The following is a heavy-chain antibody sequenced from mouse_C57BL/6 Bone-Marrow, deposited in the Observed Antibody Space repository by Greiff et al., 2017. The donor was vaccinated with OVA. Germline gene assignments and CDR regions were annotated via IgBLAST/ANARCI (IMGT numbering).Heavy chain of an antibody. J-gene: IGHJ1*03. CDR3: AKNGQLEDWYFDV. V-gene: IGHV2-5*01. CDR1: GFSLTSYG. CDR2: IWRGGST. Sequence: VHLVESGPGLVQPSQSLSITCTVSGFSLTSYGVHWVRQSPGKGLEWLGVIWRGGSTDYNAAFRSRLSITKDNSKSQVFFKMNSLQADDTAIYYCAKNGQLEDWYFDVWGTGTTVTVSS.